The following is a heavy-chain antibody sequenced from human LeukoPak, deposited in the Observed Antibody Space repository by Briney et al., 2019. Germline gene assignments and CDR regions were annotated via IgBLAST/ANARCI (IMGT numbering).Heavy chain of an antibody. V-gene: IGHV4-39*07. Sequence: SETLSLTCTVSGGSISSSSYYWGWIRQPPGKGLEWIGSTYYSGSTYYNPSLKSRVTISVDTSKNQFSLKLSSVTAADTAVYYCARDQYSSGWHYYYYYMDVWGKGTTVTVSS. CDR1: GGSISSSSYY. D-gene: IGHD6-19*01. CDR3: ARDQYSSGWHYYYYYMDV. CDR2: TYYSGST. J-gene: IGHJ6*03.